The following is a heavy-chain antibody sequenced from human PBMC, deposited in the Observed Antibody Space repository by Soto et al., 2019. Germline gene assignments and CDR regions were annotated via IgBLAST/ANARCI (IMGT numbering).Heavy chain of an antibody. CDR3: ARTGFLEWLGFDY. CDR1: GYTFTGYY. V-gene: IGHV1-18*04. D-gene: IGHD3-3*01. Sequence: ASVKVSCKASGYTFTGYYMHWVRQAPGQGLEWMGWISAYNGNTNYAQKLQGRVTMTTDTSTSTAYMELRSLRSDDTAVYYCARTGFLEWLGFDYWGQGTLVTVSS. CDR2: ISAYNGNT. J-gene: IGHJ4*02.